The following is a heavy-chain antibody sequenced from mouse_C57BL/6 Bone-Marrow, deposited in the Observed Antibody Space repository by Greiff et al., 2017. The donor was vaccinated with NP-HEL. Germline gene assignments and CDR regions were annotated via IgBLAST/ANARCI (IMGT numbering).Heavy chain of an antibody. D-gene: IGHD2-1*01. CDR1: GFSLRTFGMG. J-gene: IGHJ1*03. Sequence: QVTLKVSGPGILQPSQTLSLTCSFSGFSLRTFGMGVGWIRQPSGKGLEWLAHIWWDDDKYYNPALKSRLTISKDTSKNQVFLKIANVDTADTATYYCARIAIYYGKGYWYFDVWGTGTTVTVSS. CDR2: IWWDDDK. CDR3: ARIAIYYGKGYWYFDV. V-gene: IGHV8-8*01.